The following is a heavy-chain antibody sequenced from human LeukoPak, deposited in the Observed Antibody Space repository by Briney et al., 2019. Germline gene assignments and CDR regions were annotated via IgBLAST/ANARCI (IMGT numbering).Heavy chain of an antibody. CDR2: IYYSGST. J-gene: IGHJ4*02. D-gene: IGHD6-13*01. CDR1: GGSISSSSYY. V-gene: IGHV4-39*07. Sequence: SETLSLTCAVSGGSISSSSYYWGWIRQPPGKGLEWIGSIYYSGSTYYNPSLKSRVTISVDTSKNQFSLKLRSVTAADTAVYYCARVTGYRIEDYFDYWGQGTLVTVSS. CDR3: ARVTGYRIEDYFDY.